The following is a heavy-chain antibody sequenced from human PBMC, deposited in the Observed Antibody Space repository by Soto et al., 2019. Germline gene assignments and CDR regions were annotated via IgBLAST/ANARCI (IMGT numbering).Heavy chain of an antibody. V-gene: IGHV1-3*01. J-gene: IGHJ5*02. CDR3: ARADSSPRNWFDP. CDR2: INAGNGNT. D-gene: IGHD6-13*01. Sequence: ASVKVSCKASGYTFTSYAMHWVRQAPGQRLEWMGWINAGNGNTKYSQKFQGRVTITRDTSTSTAYMELSSLRSEDTAVYYCARADSSPRNWFDPWGQGTLVTVSS. CDR1: GYTFTSYA.